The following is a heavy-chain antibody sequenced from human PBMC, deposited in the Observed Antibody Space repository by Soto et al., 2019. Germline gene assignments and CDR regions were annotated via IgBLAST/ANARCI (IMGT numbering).Heavy chain of an antibody. CDR2: IYSGGST. CDR1: GFTVSSNY. V-gene: IGHV3-66*01. Sequence: GGSLRLSCAASGFTVSSNYMSWVRQAPGKGLEWVSVIYSGGSTYYADSVKSRFTISRDNSKNTLYLQMNSLRAEDTAVYYCARDQEDGSSWFDYWGQGTLVTVSS. CDR3: ARDQEDGSSWFDY. D-gene: IGHD2-2*03. J-gene: IGHJ4*02.